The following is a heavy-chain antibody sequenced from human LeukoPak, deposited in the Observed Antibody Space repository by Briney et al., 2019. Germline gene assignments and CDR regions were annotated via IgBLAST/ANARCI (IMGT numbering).Heavy chain of an antibody. CDR1: GGSISSYY. V-gene: IGHV4-59*08. J-gene: IGHJ4*01. CDR2: IYYSGST. D-gene: IGHD3-10*01. Sequence: PSETLSLTCTVSGGSISSYYWSWIRQPPGKGLEWIGYIYYSGSTNYNPSLKSRVTISVDTSKNQFSLKLSSVTAADTAVYYCARHSRPFSMVRGVIGFDYWGQGTLVTVS. CDR3: ARHSRPFSMVRGVIGFDY.